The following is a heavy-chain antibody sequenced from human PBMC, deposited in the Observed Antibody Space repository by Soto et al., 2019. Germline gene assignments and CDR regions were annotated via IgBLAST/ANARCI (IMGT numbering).Heavy chain of an antibody. CDR2: ISYDGSNK. CDR1: GFTFSSYG. Sequence: PGGSLRLSCAASGFTFSSYGMHWVRQAPGKGLEWVAVISYDGSNKYYADSVKGRFTISRDNSKNTLYLQMNSLRTEDTGVYYCVKVIYDRGCEGFYFYNWGQGT. J-gene: IGHJ4*02. V-gene: IGHV3-30*18. D-gene: IGHD6-19*01. CDR3: VKVIYDRGCEGFYFYN.